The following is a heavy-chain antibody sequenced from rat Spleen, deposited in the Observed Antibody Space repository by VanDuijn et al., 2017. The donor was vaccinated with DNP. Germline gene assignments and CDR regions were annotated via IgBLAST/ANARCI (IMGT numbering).Heavy chain of an antibody. D-gene: IGHD4-3*01. CDR1: GFTFSSFP. V-gene: IGHV5-46*01. CDR3: AKNSGYYFDY. CDR2: ISASGGST. Sequence: EVQLVESGGGLVQPGGSMKLSCAASGFTFSSFPMAWVRQAATKGLEWVATISASGGSTYYRDSVKGRFTISRVNAQSTLYLQMTSLRSEDTAAYYCAKNSGYYFDYWGQGVMVTVSS. J-gene: IGHJ2*01.